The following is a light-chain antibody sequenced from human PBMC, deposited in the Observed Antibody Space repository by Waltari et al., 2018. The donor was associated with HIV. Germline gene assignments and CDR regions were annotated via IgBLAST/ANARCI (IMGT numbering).Light chain of an antibody. CDR3: AAWDDSLNGWV. CDR1: SSNNGSNL. V-gene: IGLV1-44*01. CDR2: SNK. Sequence: QSVMTQPPPASGTPGPRVTLSGSGSSSNNGSNLETWYQRLPGTAPNLLIYSNKQLPSGVPDRFSGSKSGTSASLAISGLQSEDEADYYCAAWDDSLNGWVFGGGTKLTVL. J-gene: IGLJ3*02.